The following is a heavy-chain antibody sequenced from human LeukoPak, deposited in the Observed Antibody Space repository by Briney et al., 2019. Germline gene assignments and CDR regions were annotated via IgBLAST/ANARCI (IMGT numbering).Heavy chain of an antibody. Sequence: SETLSLTCTVSGFSISSTFYWVWIRQPPGKGLEWIGSIYHSGNNYYNPSLKNRVTMSVDTSKNQFSLHLTSVTAADTAVYYCARGAYSSSSKGFDYWGQGTLVTVSS. V-gene: IGHV4-38-2*02. CDR1: GFSISSTFY. CDR3: ARGAYSSSSKGFDY. CDR2: IYHSGNN. D-gene: IGHD6-6*01. J-gene: IGHJ4*02.